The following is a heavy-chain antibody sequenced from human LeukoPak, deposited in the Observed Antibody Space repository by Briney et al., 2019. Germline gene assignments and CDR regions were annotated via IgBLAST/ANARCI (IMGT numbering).Heavy chain of an antibody. J-gene: IGHJ4*02. D-gene: IGHD3-22*01. CDR3: ARGYYYDSSGHPFPYYFDY. V-gene: IGHV4-4*07. CDR2: IYTSGST. CDR1: GGSISSYY. Sequence: SETLSLTCTVSGGSISSYYWSWIRQPAGKGLEWIGRIYTSGSTNYNPSLKSRVTMSVDTSKNQFSLKLSSVTAADTAVYYCARGYYYDSSGHPFPYYFDYWGQGTLVTVSS.